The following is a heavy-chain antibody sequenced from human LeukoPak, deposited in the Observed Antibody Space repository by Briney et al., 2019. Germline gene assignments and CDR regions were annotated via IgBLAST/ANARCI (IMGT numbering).Heavy chain of an antibody. CDR3: ARDKGSSYLSSFDY. CDR2: IKSKTDGGTT. J-gene: IGHJ4*02. D-gene: IGHD6-6*01. Sequence: NPGGSLRLSCAASGFTFSNAWMSWVRQAPGKGLEWVGRIKSKTDGGTTDYAAPVKGRFTISRDDSKNTLYLQVNSLRAADTAVYYCARDKGSSYLSSFDYWGQGTLVTVSS. V-gene: IGHV3-15*01. CDR1: GFTFSNAW.